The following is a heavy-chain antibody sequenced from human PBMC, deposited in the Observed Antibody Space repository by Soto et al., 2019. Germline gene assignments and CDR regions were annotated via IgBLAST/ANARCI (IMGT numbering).Heavy chain of an antibody. D-gene: IGHD2-15*01. J-gene: IGHJ5*02. CDR2: ISSSSSYI. CDR3: AGGVEYCSGGSCYSWFDP. Sequence: EVQLVESGGGLVKPGGSLRLSCAASGFTFSSYSMNWVRQAPGKGLEWVSSISSSSSYIYYADSVKGRFIISRDNAKNSLYRQMKSRRAEDTAVYYCAGGVEYCSGGSCYSWFDPWGQGTLVTVSS. CDR1: GFTFSSYS. V-gene: IGHV3-21*01.